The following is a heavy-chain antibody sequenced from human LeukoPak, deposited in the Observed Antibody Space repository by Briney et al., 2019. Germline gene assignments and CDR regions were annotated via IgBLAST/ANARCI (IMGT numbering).Heavy chain of an antibody. CDR2: ISGSGGNT. D-gene: IGHD5-18*01. Sequence: GGSLRLSCVASGLSIASYAMTWVRQAPGKGLEWVSLISGSGGNTYYADSVKGRFTISRDNAKNSLYLQMNSLRAEDTAVYYCARFRDSYGIFDYWGQGTLVTVSS. CDR1: GLSIASYA. V-gene: IGHV3-23*01. J-gene: IGHJ4*02. CDR3: ARFRDSYGIFDY.